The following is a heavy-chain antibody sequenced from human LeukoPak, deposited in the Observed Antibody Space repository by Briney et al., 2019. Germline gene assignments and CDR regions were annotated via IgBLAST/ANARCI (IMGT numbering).Heavy chain of an antibody. D-gene: IGHD1-26*01. Sequence: SETLSLTCTVSGGSISSYYWSWIRQPPGKGLESIGYIYYSGSTNCNPSLKSRVTISVDTSKNQFSLKLSSVTAADTAVYYCARDSEDGMDVWGQGTTVTVSS. CDR3: ARDSEDGMDV. J-gene: IGHJ6*02. CDR1: GGSISSYY. V-gene: IGHV4-59*01. CDR2: IYYSGST.